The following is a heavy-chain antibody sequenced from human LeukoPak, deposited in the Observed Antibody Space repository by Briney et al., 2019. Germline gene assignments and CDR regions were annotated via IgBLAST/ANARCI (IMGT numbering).Heavy chain of an antibody. J-gene: IGHJ6*04. CDR2: IYYSGST. V-gene: IGHV4-30-4*01. Sequence: PSETLSLTCTVSGGSISSGDYYWSWIRQPPGKGLEWIGYIYYSGSTYYNPSLTSRVTISVDTSKNQFSLKLSSVTAADTAVYYCARDWVVLLWFGELSHGMDVWGKGTTVTVSS. D-gene: IGHD3-10*01. CDR3: ARDWVVLLWFGELSHGMDV. CDR1: GGSISSGDYY.